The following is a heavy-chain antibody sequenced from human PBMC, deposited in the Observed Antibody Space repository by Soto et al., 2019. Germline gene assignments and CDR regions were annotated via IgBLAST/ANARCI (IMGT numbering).Heavy chain of an antibody. CDR2: ILHTGGT. D-gene: IGHD3-10*01. J-gene: IGHJ4*02. V-gene: IGHV4-30-2*01. CDR1: GGSISGGGFS. CDR3: ARLQFGEGFDY. Sequence: TSETLSLTCAVSGGSISGGGFSWSWIRQPPGKGLEWIGYILHTGGTQYNPSLKSRVSMSVDKSKNQFSLHLTSVTAADTAVYYCARLQFGEGFDYWGQGALVTVSS.